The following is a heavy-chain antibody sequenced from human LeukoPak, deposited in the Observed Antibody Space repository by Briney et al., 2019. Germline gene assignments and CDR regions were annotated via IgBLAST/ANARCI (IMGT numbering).Heavy chain of an antibody. D-gene: IGHD3-9*01. V-gene: IGHV1-2*02. CDR1: GYTFTGYY. Sequence: PSVKLSCKASGYTFTGYYKHWVRQAPGHPLEWMGWINPNSGGTNYAQKFQGRVTRTRDTSIGTAYKELSRLRSDDTAVYYGARVGPPLRYFGNYYFDYWGQGTLVTVSS. J-gene: IGHJ4*02. CDR3: ARVGPPLRYFGNYYFDY. CDR2: INPNSGGT.